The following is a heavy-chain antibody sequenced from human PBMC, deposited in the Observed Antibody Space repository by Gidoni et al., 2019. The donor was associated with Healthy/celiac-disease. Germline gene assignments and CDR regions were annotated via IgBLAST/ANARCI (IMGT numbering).Heavy chain of an antibody. Sequence: QVQLVESGGGVVQPGRSLRLSCAASGFTFSSYGMHWVRQAPGKGLEWVAVIWYDGSNKYYADSVKGRFTISRDNSKNTLYLQMNSLRAEDTAVYYCAREDLGDFYLDYWGQGTLVTVSS. V-gene: IGHV3-33*01. D-gene: IGHD3-10*01. CDR3: AREDLGDFYLDY. CDR1: GFTFSSYG. CDR2: IWYDGSNK. J-gene: IGHJ4*02.